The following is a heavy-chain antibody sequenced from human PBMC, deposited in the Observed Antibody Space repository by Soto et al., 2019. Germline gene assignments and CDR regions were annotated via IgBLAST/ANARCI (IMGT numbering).Heavy chain of an antibody. CDR1: GGSIISGGSS. V-gene: IGHV4-30-2*01. D-gene: IGHD3-22*01. CDR3: ARDYDTTVYYDY. J-gene: IGHJ4*02. Sequence: SETLSLTSAVSGGSIISGGSSWGWIRQPPEKGLEFIGYIYHSGSTYYNPSLKSRVTISVDRSKNQFSLRLTSVTAADTAVYYCARDYDTTVYYDYWGQGTLVTVSS. CDR2: IYHSGST.